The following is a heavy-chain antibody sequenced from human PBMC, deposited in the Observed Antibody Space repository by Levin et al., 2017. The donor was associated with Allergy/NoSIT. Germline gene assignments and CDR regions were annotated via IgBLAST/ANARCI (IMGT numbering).Heavy chain of an antibody. D-gene: IGHD3-16*02. Sequence: LSLTCAASGFTVSSNYMSWVRQAPGKGLEWVSVIYSGGSTYYADSVKGRFTISRDNSKNTLYLQMNSLRAEDTAVYYCAMGTGGIRLGELSSFDYWGQGTLVTVSS. CDR1: GFTVSSNY. J-gene: IGHJ4*02. CDR2: IYSGGST. CDR3: AMGTGGIRLGELSSFDY. V-gene: IGHV3-53*01.